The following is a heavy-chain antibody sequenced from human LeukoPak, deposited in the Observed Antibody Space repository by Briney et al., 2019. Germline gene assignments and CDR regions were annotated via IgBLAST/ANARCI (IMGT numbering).Heavy chain of an antibody. J-gene: IGHJ4*02. CDR3: ARVGSSWYNDY. CDR1: GGTFSSYA. Sequence: GASVKVSCKASGGTFSSYAISWVRQAPGQGLEWMGGIIPIFGTANYAQKFQGRVTITTDESTSTAYMELSSLRSEDTAVYYRARVGSSWYNDYWGQGTLVTVSS. V-gene: IGHV1-69*05. D-gene: IGHD6-13*01. CDR2: IIPIFGTA.